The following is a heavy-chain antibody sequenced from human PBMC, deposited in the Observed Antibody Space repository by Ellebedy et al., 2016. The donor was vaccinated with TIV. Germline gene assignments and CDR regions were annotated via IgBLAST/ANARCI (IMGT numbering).Heavy chain of an antibody. Sequence: AASVKVSCKASGYTFTDFDINWVRQAPGQGLEWMGIINPSGGSTSYAQKFEGRVTMTRDTSTSTVYMELSSLRSEDTAVYYCARDSYDSSGFDCWGQGTLVTVSS. V-gene: IGHV1-46*01. CDR3: ARDSYDSSGFDC. CDR2: INPSGGST. J-gene: IGHJ4*02. D-gene: IGHD3-22*01. CDR1: GYTFTDFD.